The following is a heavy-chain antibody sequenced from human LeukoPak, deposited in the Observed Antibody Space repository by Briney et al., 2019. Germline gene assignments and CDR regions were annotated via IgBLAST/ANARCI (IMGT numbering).Heavy chain of an antibody. D-gene: IGHD2-15*01. CDR1: GFTFSSYG. V-gene: IGHV3-23*01. CDR3: AKGGIVVVVAATGRFDY. CDR2: ISGSGGST. Sequence: GGSLRLSCAASGFTFSSYGMHWVRQAPGKGLEWVSAISGSGGSTYYADSVKGRFTISRDNSKNTLYLQMNSLRAEDTAVYYCAKGGIVVVVAATGRFDYWGQGTLVTVSS. J-gene: IGHJ4*02.